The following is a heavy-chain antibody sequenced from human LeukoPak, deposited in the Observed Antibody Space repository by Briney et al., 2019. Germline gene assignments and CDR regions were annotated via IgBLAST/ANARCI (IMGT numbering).Heavy chain of an antibody. CDR3: AKDRSDTATMPVDY. Sequence: GGSLRLSCAASGFTFSSYAMSWVRQAPGKGLEWVSAISGSGGSTYYADSVKGRFTISRDNSKNTLYLQMNSLRAEGTAVYYCAKDRSDTATMPVDYWGQGTLVTVSS. D-gene: IGHD5-18*01. J-gene: IGHJ4*02. V-gene: IGHV3-23*01. CDR1: GFTFSSYA. CDR2: ISGSGGST.